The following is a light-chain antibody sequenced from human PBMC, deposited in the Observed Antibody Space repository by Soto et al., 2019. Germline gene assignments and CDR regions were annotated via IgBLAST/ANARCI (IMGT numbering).Light chain of an antibody. CDR3: SSYAGRSNLVV. CDR1: SSDVGGYNY. Sequence: QSALTQPPSASGSPGQSVTISCTGTSSDVGGYNYVSWYQQHPGKAPKLMIYEVSKRPSGVPDRFSGSKSGNTASLTVSGLQAEDEADYYCSSYAGRSNLVVFGGGTKLTVL. V-gene: IGLV2-8*01. J-gene: IGLJ2*01. CDR2: EVS.